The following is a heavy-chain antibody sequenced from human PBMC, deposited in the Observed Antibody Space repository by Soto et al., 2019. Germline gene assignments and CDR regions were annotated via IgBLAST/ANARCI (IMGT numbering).Heavy chain of an antibody. CDR3: ACCSWYNYYYGMDV. CDR1: GYTFTSYA. CDR2: INAGNGNT. J-gene: IGHJ6*02. V-gene: IGHV1-3*01. Sequence: QVQLVQSGAEVKKPGASVKVSCKASGYTFTSYAMHWVRQAPGQRLEWMGWINAGNGNTKYSQKFQGRVTITRDTSASTAYMELSSLRSEDTAVYYCACCSWYNYYYGMDVWGQGTTVTVSS. D-gene: IGHD6-13*01.